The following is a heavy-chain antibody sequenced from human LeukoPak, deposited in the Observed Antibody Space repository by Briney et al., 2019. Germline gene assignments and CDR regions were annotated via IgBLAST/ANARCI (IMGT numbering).Heavy chain of an antibody. J-gene: IGHJ1*01. CDR1: GSTFSDSY. D-gene: IGHD6-19*01. CDR2: ISGSSTYT. CDR3: ARDFGSGWYGYFQH. Sequence: GGSLRLSCAASGSTFSDSYMSWIRQAPGKGLEWISYISGSSTYTNYADSVKGRFTISRDNAKKSLYLQMNSLRGEDTAVYYCARDFGSGWYGYFQHWGQGTLVTVSS. V-gene: IGHV3-11*06.